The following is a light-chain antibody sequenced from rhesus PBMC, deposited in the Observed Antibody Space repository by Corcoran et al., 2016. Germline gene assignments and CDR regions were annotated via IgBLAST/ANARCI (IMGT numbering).Light chain of an antibody. CDR3: YQHSRGYS. CDR2: GAS. Sequence: QVILTQSPATLSLSPGERATLFCRASQSVSSYLAWYQQRPGRAPRVLIYGASSRATGIPDRFSGSGSGTDFTLTISSLEPEDGGVYHCYQHSRGYSFGQGTKVEIK. CDR1: QSVSSY. J-gene: IGKJ2*01. V-gene: IGKV3-10*01.